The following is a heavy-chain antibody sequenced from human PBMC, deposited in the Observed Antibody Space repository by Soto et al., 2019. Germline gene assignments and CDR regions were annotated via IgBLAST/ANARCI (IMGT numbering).Heavy chain of an antibody. Sequence: QLQLQESGPGLVKPSETLSLTCTVSGDSISSSYYWGWVRQPPGKGLECIGAVYYTGFTYYKPSLKSRLTISLDTSKNQCSLRLSSVTAADTAIYYCARLPVVVIALGYFDPWGPGTLVTVSS. CDR1: GDSISSSYY. CDR3: ARLPVVVIALGYFDP. J-gene: IGHJ5*02. CDR2: VYYTGFT. V-gene: IGHV4-39*01. D-gene: IGHD2-21*01.